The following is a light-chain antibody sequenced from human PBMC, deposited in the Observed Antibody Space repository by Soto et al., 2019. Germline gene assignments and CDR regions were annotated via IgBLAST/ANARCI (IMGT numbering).Light chain of an antibody. CDR1: SSDVGGYKY. J-gene: IGLJ1*01. Sequence: QSALTQPASVSGSPGQSITISRTGTSSDVGGYKYVSWYQQHPGKAPQLMIYEVSNRPSGISNRFSGSKSGNTASLTISGLQAEDEAEYYCISYTSSSTDVFGTGTKVTVL. CDR2: EVS. CDR3: ISYTSSSTDV. V-gene: IGLV2-14*01.